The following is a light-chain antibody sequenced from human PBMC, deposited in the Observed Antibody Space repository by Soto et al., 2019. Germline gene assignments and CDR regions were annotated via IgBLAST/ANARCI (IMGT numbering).Light chain of an antibody. CDR2: KVS. Sequence: THSPLSLPVTLGQAASTSCRSSQSLVHRDGNTYLSWFRQRPGQSPRRLIYKVSNREAGVPDRFSGSGSGTDFTLKISRVEAEDVGLYYCQQLNSYPITFGQGTRLEIK. J-gene: IGKJ5*01. V-gene: IGKV2-30*02. CDR1: QSLVHRDGNTY. CDR3: QQLNSYPIT.